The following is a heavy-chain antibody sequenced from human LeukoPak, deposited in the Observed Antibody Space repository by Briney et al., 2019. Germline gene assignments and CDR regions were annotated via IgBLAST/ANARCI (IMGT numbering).Heavy chain of an antibody. CDR2: IYYSGST. V-gene: IGHV4-59*01. D-gene: IGHD3-3*01. CDR3: ARDGQISHDAFDI. J-gene: IGHJ3*02. Sequence: SETLSLTCTVSGGSMSNYYWSWIRLPPGKGLEWIGYIYYSGSTNYNPFLKSRVTLSVDTSKNQFSLKLSSVTAADTAVYYCARDGQISHDAFDIWGQGTMVTVSS. CDR1: GGSMSNYY.